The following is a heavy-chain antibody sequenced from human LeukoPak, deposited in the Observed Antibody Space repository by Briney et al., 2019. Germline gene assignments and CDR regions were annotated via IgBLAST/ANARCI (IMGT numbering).Heavy chain of an antibody. V-gene: IGHV1-69*13. Sequence: GASVKVSCKASGGTFSSYAISWVRQAPGQGLEWMGGIIPIFGTANYAQKFQGRVTITADESTSTAYMELSSLRSEDTAVYYCARNYDFWSGYFDYWGQGTLVTVSS. J-gene: IGHJ4*02. CDR1: GGTFSSYA. CDR2: IIPIFGTA. CDR3: ARNYDFWSGYFDY. D-gene: IGHD3-3*01.